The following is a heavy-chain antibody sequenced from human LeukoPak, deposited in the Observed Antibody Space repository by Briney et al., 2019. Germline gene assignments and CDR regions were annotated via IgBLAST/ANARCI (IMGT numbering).Heavy chain of an antibody. CDR1: GGSFSGYY. V-gene: IGHV4-34*01. Sequence: SETLSLTCAVYGGSFSGYYWSWIRQPPGKGLEWIGEINHSGSTNYNPSLKSRVTISVDTSKNQFSLKLSSMTAADTAVYYCARGGSYYDSSGYYVGDYWGQGTLVTVSS. D-gene: IGHD3-22*01. J-gene: IGHJ4*02. CDR3: ARGGSYYDSSGYYVGDY. CDR2: INHSGST.